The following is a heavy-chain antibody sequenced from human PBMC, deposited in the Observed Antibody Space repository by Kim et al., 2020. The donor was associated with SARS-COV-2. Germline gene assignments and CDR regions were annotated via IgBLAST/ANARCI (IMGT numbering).Heavy chain of an antibody. CDR3: ARDLLVGATFGY. D-gene: IGHD1-26*01. V-gene: IGHV3-33*01. Sequence: YYADSVKGRFTISRDNSKNTLYLQMNSLRAEDTAVYYCARDLLVGATFGYWGQGTLVTVSS. J-gene: IGHJ4*02.